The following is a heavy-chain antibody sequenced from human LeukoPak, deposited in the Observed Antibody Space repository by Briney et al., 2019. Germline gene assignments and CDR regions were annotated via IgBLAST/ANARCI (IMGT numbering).Heavy chain of an antibody. J-gene: IGHJ4*02. D-gene: IGHD1-26*01. CDR2: ITSGSSNI. CDR3: ARDRSIGRFDY. CDR1: GFTFSDYS. V-gene: IGHV3-48*01. Sequence: GGSLRLSCAASGFTFSDYSMNWVRQAPGKGLEWVSYITSGSSNIYYADSVKGRFTISRDNAKNSLHLQMNSLRAEDTAVYYCARDRSIGRFDYWGQGTLVTVSS.